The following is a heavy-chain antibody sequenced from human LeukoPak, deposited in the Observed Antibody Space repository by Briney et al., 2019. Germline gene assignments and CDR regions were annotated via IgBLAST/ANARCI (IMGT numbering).Heavy chain of an antibody. V-gene: IGHV3-23*01. CDR3: AKGSSYYDSGGRGVYFDD. J-gene: IGHJ4*02. Sequence: GGSLRLSCAASGFIFRNYVMSWVRRARGGGRERVSGIGYCGGSTNYADSVKGRFTISRDNSKNTLYLQMNSLRAEDTAGYYCAKGSSYYDSGGRGVYFDDWGQGTLVTVAS. D-gene: IGHD3-22*01. CDR2: IGYCGGST. CDR1: GFIFRNYV.